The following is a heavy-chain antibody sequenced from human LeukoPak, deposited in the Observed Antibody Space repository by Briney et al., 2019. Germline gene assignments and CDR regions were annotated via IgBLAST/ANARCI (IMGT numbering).Heavy chain of an antibody. Sequence: SEALSLTCAVSGGSISNNMDCCGWVRQPPRTGMESIASISYSGSTSYNTSLKGRLTMSVATPKNPFSLNLSSVTAAATALCYCTRHYWFGSGSYEPLRSWGRGTLVTVSS. D-gene: IGHD3-10*01. CDR1: GGSISNNMDC. CDR2: ISYSGST. J-gene: IGHJ5*02. V-gene: IGHV4-39*01. CDR3: TRHYWFGSGSYEPLRS.